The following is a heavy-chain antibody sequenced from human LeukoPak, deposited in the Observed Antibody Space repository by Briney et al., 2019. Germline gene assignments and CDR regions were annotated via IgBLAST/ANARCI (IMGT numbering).Heavy chain of an antibody. J-gene: IGHJ5*02. Sequence: SETLSLTCAVYGGSFSGYYWSWIRQPPGKGLEWIGEINHSGSTNYNPSLKSRVTISVDTSKNQFSLKLSSVTAADTAVYYCARLTIFGVVPDPWGQGTLVTVSS. V-gene: IGHV4-34*01. D-gene: IGHD3-3*01. CDR1: GGSFSGYY. CDR3: ARLTIFGVVPDP. CDR2: INHSGST.